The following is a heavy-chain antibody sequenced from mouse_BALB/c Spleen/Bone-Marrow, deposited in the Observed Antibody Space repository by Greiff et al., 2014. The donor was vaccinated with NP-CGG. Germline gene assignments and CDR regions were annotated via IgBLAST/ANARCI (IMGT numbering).Heavy chain of an antibody. J-gene: IGHJ4*01. D-gene: IGHD1-1*01. CDR3: TLLCYAMDY. Sequence: QVQLKESGAELVKPGASVKLSCKASGYTFTSYYMYWVKQRPGQGLEWIGKINPSNGGTNFNEKFKIKATLTVDKSSSTAYMQLSSLTSEYSAVYYCTLLCYAMDYWGQGTSVTVSS. CDR2: INPSNGGT. CDR1: GYTFTSYY. V-gene: IGHV1-53*01.